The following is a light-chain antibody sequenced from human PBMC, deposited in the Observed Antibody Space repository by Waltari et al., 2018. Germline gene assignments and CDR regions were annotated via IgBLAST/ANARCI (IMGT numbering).Light chain of an antibody. CDR3: QQYNNWPPFT. CDR2: GAF. J-gene: IGKJ3*01. Sequence: EIVMTQSPATLSVSPGERATLSCRASQSVSSNLAWYQQKPGQAPRLLIYGAFTRPTGIPARFRGSGSGTEFTLTISSLQSEDFAVYYCQQYNNWPPFTFGPGTKVDGK. CDR1: QSVSSN. V-gene: IGKV3-15*01.